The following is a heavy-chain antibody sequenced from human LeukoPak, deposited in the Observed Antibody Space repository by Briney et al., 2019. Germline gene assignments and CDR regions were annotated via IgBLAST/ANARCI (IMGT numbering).Heavy chain of an antibody. D-gene: IGHD3/OR15-3a*01. CDR1: AGSISTFS. Sequence: SETLSLTCSVSAGSISTFSWSWVRQPPGKGLEWSGYMYDTGSPNYNPSLKSRVTISVDPSRNQFSLKLSSVTAADTAVYYCARLILGWLDHFDSWGQGALVTVSS. CDR3: ARLILGWLDHFDS. J-gene: IGHJ4*02. CDR2: MYDTGSP. V-gene: IGHV4-59*08.